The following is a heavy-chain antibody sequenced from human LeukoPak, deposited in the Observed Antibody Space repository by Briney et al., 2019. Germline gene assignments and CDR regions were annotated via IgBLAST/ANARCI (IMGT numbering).Heavy chain of an antibody. CDR3: ARVGYASGTNQIDY. D-gene: IGHD3-10*01. V-gene: IGHV3-74*01. CDR2: IETDGSRT. Sequence: PGGSLRLSCAASGFTLSDHWMHWVCHAPGKGLAWVSRIETDGSRTTYAASVKGRFTISRENAKNTLYLQMNRLRVENTAVYYCARVGYASGTNQIDYWGQGTLVTVSS. CDR1: GFTLSDHW. J-gene: IGHJ4*02.